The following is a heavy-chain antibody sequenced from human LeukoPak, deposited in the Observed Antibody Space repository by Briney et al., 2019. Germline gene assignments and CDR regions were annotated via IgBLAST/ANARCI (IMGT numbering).Heavy chain of an antibody. CDR3: ARAGLGGTYLNWFES. D-gene: IGHD6-19*01. CDR1: GGSISSYY. V-gene: IGHV4-59*08. J-gene: IGHJ5*01. Sequence: SETLSLTCTVSGGSISSYYWSWIRQPPGRGLEWIAYIHHSGSTNYNPSLKSRVTISVDTSKNQFALKLSSVTAADTAVYYCARAGLGGTYLNWFESWGQGTLVTVSS. CDR2: IHHSGST.